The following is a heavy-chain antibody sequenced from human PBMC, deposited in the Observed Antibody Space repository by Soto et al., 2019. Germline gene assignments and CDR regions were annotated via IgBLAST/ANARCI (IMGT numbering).Heavy chain of an antibody. J-gene: IGHJ3*02. CDR1: GGSFSGYY. Sequence: QVQLQQWGAGLLKPSETLSLTCAVYGGSFSGYYWSWIRQPPGKGLEWIGEINHSGSTNYNPSLKSRLTISVDTSKNQFSLKLSSVTAADTAVYSCARGLARGYDILTGYYRRHDAFDIWGQGTMVTVSS. CDR3: ARGLARGYDILTGYYRRHDAFDI. D-gene: IGHD3-9*01. V-gene: IGHV4-34*01. CDR2: INHSGST.